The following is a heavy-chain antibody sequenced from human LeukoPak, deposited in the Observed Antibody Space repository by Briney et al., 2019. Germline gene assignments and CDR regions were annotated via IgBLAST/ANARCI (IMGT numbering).Heavy chain of an antibody. Sequence: SVKVSCKASGGTFSTYPISWVRQAPGQGLEWMGGIIPIFGTANYAQKFQGRVTITTDESTSTAYMELSSLRSEDTAMYYCARTMTVYSGSYYAFDYWGQGTLVTVSS. CDR1: GGTFSTYP. J-gene: IGHJ4*02. V-gene: IGHV1-69*05. CDR2: IIPIFGTA. D-gene: IGHD1-26*01. CDR3: ARTMTVYSGSYYAFDY.